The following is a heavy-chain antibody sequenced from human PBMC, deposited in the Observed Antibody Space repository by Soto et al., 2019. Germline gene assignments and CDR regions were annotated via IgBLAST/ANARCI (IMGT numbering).Heavy chain of an antibody. CDR2: IKSKTDGGTT. D-gene: IGHD1-7*01. CDR1: GFTFSNAW. CDR3: TTPNWNYPNDAFDI. J-gene: IGHJ3*02. Sequence: EVQLVESGGGLVKPGGSLRLSCAASGFTFSNAWMNWVRQAPGKGLEWVGRIKSKTDGGTTDYAAPVKGRFTISRENSKNTLYLQMNSLKTEDTAVYYCTTPNWNYPNDAFDIWGQGTMVTVSS. V-gene: IGHV3-15*07.